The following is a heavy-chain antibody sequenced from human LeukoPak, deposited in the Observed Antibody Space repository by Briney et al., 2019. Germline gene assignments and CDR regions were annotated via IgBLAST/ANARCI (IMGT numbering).Heavy chain of an antibody. CDR3: AKDLRYSSGRPLFDY. Sequence: PGGSLRLSCAASGFTFNSFAMSWVRQAPGKGLEWVSGISSSGESTYYADSVKGRFTISRDNSKNTLYLQMNSLRAEDTAVYYCAKDLRYSSGRPLFDYWGQGTLVTVSS. CDR2: ISSSGEST. D-gene: IGHD6-19*01. V-gene: IGHV3-23*01. CDR1: GFTFNSFA. J-gene: IGHJ4*02.